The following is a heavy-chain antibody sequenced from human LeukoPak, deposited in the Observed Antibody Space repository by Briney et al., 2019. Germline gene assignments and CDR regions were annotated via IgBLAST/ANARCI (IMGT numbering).Heavy chain of an antibody. Sequence: GGSLRLSCAASGFRIIDYGMHWVRQAPGKGLEWVAFIRYDGSNKYYADSVKGRFTISRDNSKNTLNLQMTSLRPEDTAVYHCATLRYFDWLLNDYWGQGTLVTVSS. CDR1: GFRIIDYG. CDR3: ATLRYFDWLLNDY. CDR2: IRYDGSNK. D-gene: IGHD3-9*01. V-gene: IGHV3-30*02. J-gene: IGHJ4*02.